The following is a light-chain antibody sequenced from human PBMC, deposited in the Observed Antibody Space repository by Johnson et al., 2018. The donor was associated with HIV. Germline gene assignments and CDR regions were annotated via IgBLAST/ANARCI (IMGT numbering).Light chain of an antibody. CDR3: GTWDSSLSAFV. V-gene: IGLV1-51*02. Sequence: QSVLTQPPSVSAAPGQDVIISCSGSTSNVGNNFVSWYQQFSGRAPKLLIYENNKRPSGIPDRFSGSKSGTSATLVITGLRTGDEADYYCGTWDSSLSAFVFGAGTTVIVL. J-gene: IGLJ1*01. CDR2: ENN. CDR1: TSNVGNNF.